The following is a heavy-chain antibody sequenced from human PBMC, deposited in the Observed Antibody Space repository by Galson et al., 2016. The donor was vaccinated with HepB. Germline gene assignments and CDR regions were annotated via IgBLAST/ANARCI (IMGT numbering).Heavy chain of an antibody. CDR2: ITSSSTVI. Sequence: SLRLSCAASGVSLSDYNMNWVRQAPGKGLEWVSYITSSSTVIYYADSVKGRFTISRDNPKNSLYLQMNSLRAEDTAVYYCASDSSSGYFFESWGQGALVTVSS. CDR1: GVSLSDYN. CDR3: ASDSSSGYFFES. D-gene: IGHD6-13*01. J-gene: IGHJ4*02. V-gene: IGHV3-21*05.